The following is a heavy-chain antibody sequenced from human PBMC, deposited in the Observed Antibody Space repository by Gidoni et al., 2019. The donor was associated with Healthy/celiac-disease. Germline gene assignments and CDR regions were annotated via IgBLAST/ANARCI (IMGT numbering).Heavy chain of an antibody. CDR2: IYTSGST. Sequence: QVQLQESGPGLVTPSQTLSLTCTVAGGSISSGSYYWSWIRQPAGKGLEWIGRIYTSGSTNYNPSLKSRVTMSVDTSKNQFSLKLSSVTAADTAVYYCARVDVSGAAAGQGYFDLWGRGTLVTVSS. CDR1: GGSISSGSYY. CDR3: ARVDVSGAAAGQGYFDL. D-gene: IGHD6-13*01. V-gene: IGHV4-61*02. J-gene: IGHJ2*01.